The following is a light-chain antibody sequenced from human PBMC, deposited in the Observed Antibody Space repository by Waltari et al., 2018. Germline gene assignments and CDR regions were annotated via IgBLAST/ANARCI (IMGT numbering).Light chain of an antibody. CDR1: SLRTSY. CDR2: GKN. V-gene: IGLV3-19*01. J-gene: IGLJ2*01. Sequence: SSELTQDPAVSVALGQTVRITCQGASLRTSYASWYQQKSGQAPILVLFGKNKRPSGIPDRFFGYNSETTTSLTITGAQAEDEADYYCSSRDSSASHVLFAGGTKLTVL. CDR3: SSRDSSASHVL.